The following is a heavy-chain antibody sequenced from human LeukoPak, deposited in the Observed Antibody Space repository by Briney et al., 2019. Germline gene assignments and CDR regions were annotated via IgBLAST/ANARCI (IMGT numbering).Heavy chain of an antibody. J-gene: IGHJ3*02. CDR3: ARERRGGDAFDI. CDR2: IKQDGSDK. D-gene: IGHD3-10*01. CDR1: GFTLSSNW. V-gene: IGHV3-7*01. Sequence: GGSLRLSCAASGFTLSSNWMSWVRQAPGKGLEWVANIKQDGSDKYYVGSVKGRFTVSRDNAKNSLYLQMNSLRAEDTAIYYCARERRGGDAFDIWGQGTMVTVSS.